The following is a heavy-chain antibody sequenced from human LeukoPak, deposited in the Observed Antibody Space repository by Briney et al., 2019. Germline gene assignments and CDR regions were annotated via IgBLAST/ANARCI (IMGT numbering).Heavy chain of an antibody. J-gene: IGHJ6*02. D-gene: IGHD2/OR15-2a*01. Sequence: GGSLRLSCAASESTFSKFWMHWVRQAPGKGLVWVSGINRDGSTSTYADSVKGRFTVSRDNAKNTLYLQMNSLRAEDTAVYYCARGNYYGMDVWGQGTTVTVSS. V-gene: IGHV3-74*03. CDR3: ARGNYYGMDV. CDR1: ESTFSKFW. CDR2: INRDGSTS.